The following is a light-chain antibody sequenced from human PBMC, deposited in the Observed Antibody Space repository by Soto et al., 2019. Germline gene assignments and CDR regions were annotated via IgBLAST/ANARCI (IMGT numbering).Light chain of an antibody. CDR3: QQYATSTT. Sequence: IVFTQTQSTLSLSPGQRSTLSCRASQSLSSSHLAWYQQRLGQAPRLLIYGASSRASGIPDRFSGSGSGTDFTLTISRLEPEDFAVYYCQQYATSTTFGQGTMA. J-gene: IGKJ1*01. V-gene: IGKV3-20*01. CDR2: GAS. CDR1: QSLSSSH.